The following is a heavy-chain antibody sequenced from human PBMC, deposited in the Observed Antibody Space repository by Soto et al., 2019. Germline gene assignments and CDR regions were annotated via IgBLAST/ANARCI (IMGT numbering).Heavy chain of an antibody. D-gene: IGHD2-15*01. CDR1: GYTFTSYG. CDR2: ISAYNGNT. Sequence: QVQLVQSGAEVKKPGASVKVSCKASGYTFTSYGISWVRQAPGQGLEWMGWISAYNGNTNYAQKLQGRVTMTTDTSTSTAYMELMSLRSDDTAVYYCARDRGYCSGGSCTYYFDYWGQGTLVTVSS. CDR3: ARDRGYCSGGSCTYYFDY. J-gene: IGHJ4*02. V-gene: IGHV1-18*04.